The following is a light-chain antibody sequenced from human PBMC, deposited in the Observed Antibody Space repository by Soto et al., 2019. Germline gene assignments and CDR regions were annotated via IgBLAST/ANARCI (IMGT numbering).Light chain of an antibody. J-gene: IGLJ1*01. V-gene: IGLV2-14*01. CDR2: DVT. Sequence: QSVLTQPASVSGSPGQSITISCTGTSSDVGAYDFVSWYQHSPGKAPKLVTFDVTHRPPGISDRFSGSKSANTASPTISGLQAADEAFYYCSSYTTRSTLVFGGGTKVTVL. CDR1: SSDVGAYDF. CDR3: SSYTTRSTLV.